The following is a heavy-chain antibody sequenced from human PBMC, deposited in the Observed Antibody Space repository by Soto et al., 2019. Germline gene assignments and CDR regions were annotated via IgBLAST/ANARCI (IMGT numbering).Heavy chain of an antibody. CDR3: ARTYNWNSDLYYYYMDV. V-gene: IGHV4-39*01. J-gene: IGHJ6*03. D-gene: IGHD1-1*01. CDR1: GGSISSSSYY. CDR2: IYYSGST. Sequence: SETLSLTCTVSGGSISSSSYYWGWIRQPPGKGLEWIGSIYYSGSTYYNPSLKSRVTISVDTSKNQFSLKLSSVTAADTAVYYCARTYNWNSDLYYYYMDVWGKGTTVTVSS.